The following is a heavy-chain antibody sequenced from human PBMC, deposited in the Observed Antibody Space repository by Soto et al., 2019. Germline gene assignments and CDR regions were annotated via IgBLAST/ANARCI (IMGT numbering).Heavy chain of an antibody. D-gene: IGHD3-22*01. V-gene: IGHV3-23*01. J-gene: IGHJ3*02. Sequence: EVQLLESGGGLVQPGGSLRLSCAASGFTFSSYAMSWVRQAPGKGLEWVSAISGSGGSTYYADSVNGRFTISSDNSKNTLYLQFNSLRAEDTAVYYCAKDRGSGYYACFDAFDIWGQGTMVTVSS. CDR1: GFTFSSYA. CDR2: ISGSGGST. CDR3: AKDRGSGYYACFDAFDI.